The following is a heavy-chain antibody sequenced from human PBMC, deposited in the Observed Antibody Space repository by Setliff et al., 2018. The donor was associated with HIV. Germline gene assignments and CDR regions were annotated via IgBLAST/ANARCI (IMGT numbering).Heavy chain of an antibody. Sequence: ASVKVSCKTSGYNFIAYGISWVRQAPGQGLEWMGWISAYNGNTNYAQKLQGRVTMTTDTSTSTAYMELRSLRSEDTAVYYCARDPAPSSSASYFQHWGQGTPVTV. CDR2: ISAYNGNT. J-gene: IGHJ1*01. CDR1: GYNFIAYG. V-gene: IGHV1-18*01. D-gene: IGHD6-6*01. CDR3: ARDPAPSSSASYFQH.